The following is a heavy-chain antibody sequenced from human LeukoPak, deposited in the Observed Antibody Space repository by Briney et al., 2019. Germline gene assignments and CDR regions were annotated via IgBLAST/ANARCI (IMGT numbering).Heavy chain of an antibody. CDR3: ASLYTSGWYSFDY. Sequence: SETLSLTCAVSGGSISSNYYYWGWIRQPPGKGLEWIGSIYYSGSTYYNPSLKSRVTISVDTSKNQFSVKLTSVTAADTAVYYCASLYTSGWYSFDYWGQGTLVTVSS. CDR1: GGSISSNYYY. CDR2: IYYSGST. J-gene: IGHJ4*02. D-gene: IGHD6-19*01. V-gene: IGHV4-39*07.